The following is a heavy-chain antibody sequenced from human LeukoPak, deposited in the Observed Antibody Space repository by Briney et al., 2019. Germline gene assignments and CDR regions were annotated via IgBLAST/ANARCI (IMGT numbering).Heavy chain of an antibody. Sequence: PGGSLRLSCAASGFTFGSYSMNWVRQAPGKGLEWVSSISSGSSYIYYADSVKGRFTISRDNTKNSLYLQMNSLRAEDTAVYYCASSYVDTAMAGDYWGQGTLVTVSS. CDR1: GFTFGSYS. D-gene: IGHD5-18*01. V-gene: IGHV3-21*01. CDR3: ASSYVDTAMAGDY. J-gene: IGHJ4*02. CDR2: ISSGSSYI.